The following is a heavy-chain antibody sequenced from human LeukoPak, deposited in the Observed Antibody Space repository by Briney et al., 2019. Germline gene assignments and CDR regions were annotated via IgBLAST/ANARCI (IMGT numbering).Heavy chain of an antibody. CDR1: GGSISDFY. CDR2: AYYSGST. J-gene: IGHJ5*02. CDR3: ARPLGYCSSSSCPQPWFDP. D-gene: IGHD2-2*01. V-gene: IGHV4-59*12. Sequence: SSETLSLTCTVSGGSISDFYWSWIRQSPGKGLEWIGYAYYSGSTNYNPSLKSRVTISVDTSKNQFSLKLSSVIAADTAVYYCARPLGYCSSSSCPQPWFDPWGQGTLVTVSS.